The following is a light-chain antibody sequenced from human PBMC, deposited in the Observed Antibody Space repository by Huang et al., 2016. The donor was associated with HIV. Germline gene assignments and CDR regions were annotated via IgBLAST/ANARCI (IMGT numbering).Light chain of an antibody. V-gene: IGKV1-39*01. CDR1: QNSNTF. CDR3: QQTYRTPYT. J-gene: IGKJ2*01. CDR2: SAS. Sequence: DIQMTQSPSSLSTLCGDRVTINCRASQNSNTFLHWYQEKPGKAPRLLIYSASSLEHGVPSRFSGSASGTEFTLTVSSVQPDDSATYYCQQTYRTPYTFGQGTKLDI.